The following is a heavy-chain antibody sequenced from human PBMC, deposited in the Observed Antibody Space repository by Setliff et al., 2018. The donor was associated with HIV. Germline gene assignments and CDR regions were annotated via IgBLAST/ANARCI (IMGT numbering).Heavy chain of an antibody. D-gene: IGHD2-21*01. CDR3: TLSLSSVTVADSAIYYCAGESYGGDSRRFFNL. J-gene: IGHJ2*01. CDR1: GFTFSSYS. CDR2: ISSSSSTI. Sequence: PGGSLRLSCAASGFTFSSYSMNWVRQAPGKGLEWVSYISSSSSTIYYADSVKGRFTISRDNAKNSLYLQMNSLRAEDTSNNQFTLSLSSVTVADSAIYYCAGESYGGDSRRFFNLWGRGTLVTVSS. V-gene: IGHV3-48*01.